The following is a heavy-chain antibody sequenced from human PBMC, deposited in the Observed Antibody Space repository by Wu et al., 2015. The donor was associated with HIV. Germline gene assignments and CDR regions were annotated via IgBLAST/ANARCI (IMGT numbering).Heavy chain of an antibody. CDR2: IIPIFGKA. CDR3: ARNTDSVATSLYSLGV. Sequence: QVHLVQSGAEVKKPRSSVKVSCKASGDTFSTSTFTWVRQTPGQGLQWMGGIIPIFGKAHYARRFQGKVTITTDELRTTAYMELSSLKSEDTAVYYCARNTDSVATSLYSLGVWGQGTVVTVSS. V-gene: IGHV1-69*05. CDR1: GDTFSTST. J-gene: IGHJ6*02. D-gene: IGHD5-12*01.